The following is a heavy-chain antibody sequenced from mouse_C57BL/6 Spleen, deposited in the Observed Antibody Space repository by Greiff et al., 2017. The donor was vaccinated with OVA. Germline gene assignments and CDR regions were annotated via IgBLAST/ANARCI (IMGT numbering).Heavy chain of an antibody. Sequence: QVQLKQSGAELVKPGASVKVSCKASGYTFTNYWMHWVKQRPGQGLEWIGGIHPSDSGTNYNQKFKGKATLTVDKSSSTAYMQLSSLTSEDSAVYYCAILDEAMDYWGQGTSVTVSS. CDR1: GYTFTNYW. CDR3: AILDEAMDY. V-gene: IGHV1-74*01. J-gene: IGHJ4*01. CDR2: IHPSDSGT.